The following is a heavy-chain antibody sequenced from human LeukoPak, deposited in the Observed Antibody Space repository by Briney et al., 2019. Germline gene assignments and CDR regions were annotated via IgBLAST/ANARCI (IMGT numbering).Heavy chain of an antibody. V-gene: IGHV3-30*04. CDR2: ISYDGSNK. CDR1: GFTFSSYA. D-gene: IGHD5-18*01. CDR3: ARDPGDTAMGGYYFDY. Sequence: GGSLRLSCAASGFTFSSYAMHWVRQAPGKGLEWVAVISYDGSNKYYADSVKGRFTISRDNSKNTLYLQMNSLRAEDTAVYYCARDPGDTAMGGYYFDYWGQGTLVTVSS. J-gene: IGHJ4*02.